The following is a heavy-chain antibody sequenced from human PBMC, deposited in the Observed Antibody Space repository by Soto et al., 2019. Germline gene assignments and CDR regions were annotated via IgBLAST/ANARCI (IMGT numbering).Heavy chain of an antibody. CDR2: INSDGSST. D-gene: IGHD4-4*01. V-gene: IGHV3-74*01. J-gene: IGHJ2*01. CDR3: TRTTVPADCYFDI. CDR1: GFTFSNYW. Sequence: EMQLVESGGGLVQPGGSLRLSCAASGFTFSNYWMHWVRLAPGRGLEWVSRINSDGSSTTEAASVEGRFTISRDNAKNTVYLQMNSLRVEDTAVYYCTRTTVPADCYFDIWGRGTLVTVSS.